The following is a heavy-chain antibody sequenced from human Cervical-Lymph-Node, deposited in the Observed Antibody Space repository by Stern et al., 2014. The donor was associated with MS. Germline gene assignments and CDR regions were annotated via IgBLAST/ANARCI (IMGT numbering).Heavy chain of an antibody. D-gene: IGHD2-2*01. CDR2: ISSSSSYI. CDR1: GFTSSSYS. Sequence: EVKLAESGGGLVKPGGSLRLSCAASGFTSSSYSMNWVLQAPGKGLEWVSSISSSSSYIYYADSVKGRFTISRDNAKNSLYLQMNSLRAEDTAVYYCARVGEVVVPDNWFDPWGQGTLVTVSS. J-gene: IGHJ5*02. V-gene: IGHV3-21*01. CDR3: ARVGEVVVPDNWFDP.